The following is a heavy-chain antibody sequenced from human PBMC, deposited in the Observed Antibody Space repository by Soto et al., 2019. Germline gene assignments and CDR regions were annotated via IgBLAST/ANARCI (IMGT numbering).Heavy chain of an antibody. J-gene: IGHJ6*02. Sequence: QVQLVQSGAEVKKPGASVKVSCKASGYTFSTYYLHWVRQAPGQGLEWMGVINPNGGATSYAQKLQGRVTMTRDTSTNTVYMELRSLRSEDTAMYYCARLRLLGYYGMDVWGQGTTVTVSS. V-gene: IGHV1-46*04. CDR1: GYTFSTYY. D-gene: IGHD3-3*01. CDR2: INPNGGAT. CDR3: ARLRLLGYYGMDV.